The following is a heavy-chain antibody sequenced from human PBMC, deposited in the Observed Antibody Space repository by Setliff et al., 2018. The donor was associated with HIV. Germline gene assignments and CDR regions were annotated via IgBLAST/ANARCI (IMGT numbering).Heavy chain of an antibody. CDR3: ATLHSSGWPYYSDY. CDR2: IYYSGST. V-gene: IGHV4-38-2*01. CDR1: GYSISSGYY. J-gene: IGHJ4*02. Sequence: PSETLSLTCAVSGYSISSGYYWGWIRQPPGKGLEWIGNIYYSGSTYYNPSLKSRVTISLDTSKNQFSLKLSSVTAADTAVYYCATLHSSGWPYYSDYWGQGILVTVSS. D-gene: IGHD6-19*01.